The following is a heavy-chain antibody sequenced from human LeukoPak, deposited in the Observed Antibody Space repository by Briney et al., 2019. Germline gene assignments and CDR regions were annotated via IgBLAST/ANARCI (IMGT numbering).Heavy chain of an antibody. CDR3: ARRNYYGSGSYYA. D-gene: IGHD3-10*01. Sequence: SETLSVTCTVSGGSITSSGSYWGWIRQPPGEGLEWIASVFYSGSTYYNPSLKSRVTISVDTSKNQFSLRLSSVTAADTAVYYCARRNYYGSGSYYAWGQGALVTVSS. CDR2: VFYSGST. J-gene: IGHJ5*02. V-gene: IGHV4-39*01. CDR1: GGSITSSGSY.